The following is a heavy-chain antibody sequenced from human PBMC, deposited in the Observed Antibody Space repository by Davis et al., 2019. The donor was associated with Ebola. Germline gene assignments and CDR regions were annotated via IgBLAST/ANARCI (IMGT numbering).Heavy chain of an antibody. CDR1: GYRFSSYW. V-gene: IGHV5-51*01. CDR2: IYPGDSDT. CDR3: ARLVAPIFGLAPYYGMDV. J-gene: IGHJ6*02. Sequence: GESLKISCKGSGYRFSSYWIGWVRQMPGKGLEWMGIIYPGDSDTTYSPSFQGHVTISADKSISTAYLQWSSLKASDTAMYYCARLVAPIFGLAPYYGMDVWGQGTTVSVSS. D-gene: IGHD3/OR15-3a*01.